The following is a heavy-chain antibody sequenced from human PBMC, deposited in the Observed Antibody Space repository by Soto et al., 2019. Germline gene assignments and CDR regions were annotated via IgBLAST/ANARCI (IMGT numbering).Heavy chain of an antibody. J-gene: IGHJ4*01. Sequence: GGSLRLSCKASGLSFSDYAMTWVRQAPGKGLEWVSVISGSGDNTFYAASVKGRFAISRDNSKNVLYLQMNSLSADDAAVYFCAKGRAITVYGVDILFDYWGRGTLVTVSS. CDR3: AKGRAITVYGVDILFDY. CDR1: GLSFSDYA. V-gene: IGHV3-23*01. CDR2: ISGSGDNT. D-gene: IGHD3-3*01.